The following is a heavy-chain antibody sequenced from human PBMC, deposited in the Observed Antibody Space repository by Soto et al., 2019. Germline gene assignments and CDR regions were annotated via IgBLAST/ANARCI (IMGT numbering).Heavy chain of an antibody. V-gene: IGHV3-30*18. D-gene: IGHD5-18*01. J-gene: IGHJ4*02. Sequence: GGSLRLSCAASGFTFSSYGMHWVRQAPGKGLEWVAVISYDGSNKYYADSVKGRFTISRDNSKNTLYLQMNSLRAEDTAVYYCAKVSDTAMVGYFDYWGQGTLVTVSS. CDR3: AKVSDTAMVGYFDY. CDR1: GFTFSSYG. CDR2: ISYDGSNK.